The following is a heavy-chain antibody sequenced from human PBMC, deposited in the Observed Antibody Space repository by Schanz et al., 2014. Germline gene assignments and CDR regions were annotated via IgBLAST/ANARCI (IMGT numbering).Heavy chain of an antibody. CDR1: RLTFANED. J-gene: IGHJ3*02. D-gene: IGHD1-26*01. V-gene: IGHV3-23*04. CDR3: ARDGAGRAPDAFDI. CDR2: ISGSGAPT. Sequence: EEQMVESGGGLVKPGGSLILSCAASRLTFANEDIHWVRQAPGKGLEWVSLISGSGAPTYYADSVKGRFTISRDNSKNTLYLQMNSLRAEDTAVYYCARDGAGRAPDAFDIWGQGTMVTVSS.